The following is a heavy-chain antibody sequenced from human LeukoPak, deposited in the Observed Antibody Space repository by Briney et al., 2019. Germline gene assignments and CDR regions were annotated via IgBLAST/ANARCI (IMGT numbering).Heavy chain of an antibody. J-gene: IGHJ4*02. Sequence: PGGSLRLSCATSGFIVSSNYMSWLRQAPEKGLEWVSVIYSGGSTYYADSVKGRFTISRHNSKNTLYLQMNSLRAEDTAVYYCARSYGAYVHGFDYWGQGILVTVSS. CDR1: GFIVSSNY. CDR2: IYSGGST. D-gene: IGHD4-17*01. CDR3: ARSYGAYVHGFDY. V-gene: IGHV3-53*04.